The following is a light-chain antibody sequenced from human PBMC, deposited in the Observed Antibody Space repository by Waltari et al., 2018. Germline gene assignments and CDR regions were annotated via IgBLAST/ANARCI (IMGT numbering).Light chain of an antibody. Sequence: QSALTQPASVSGSPGQSITISCTGTNNDIGSYNLVSWYQQHPGKAPKVIIFEVNKRPSGVSNRFSGSKSGNTASLTVSGLHPEGEADYYCCSYAGTPRVVFGGGTKLTVL. CDR3: CSYAGTPRVV. CDR1: NNDIGSYNL. V-gene: IGLV2-23*02. CDR2: EVN. J-gene: IGLJ2*01.